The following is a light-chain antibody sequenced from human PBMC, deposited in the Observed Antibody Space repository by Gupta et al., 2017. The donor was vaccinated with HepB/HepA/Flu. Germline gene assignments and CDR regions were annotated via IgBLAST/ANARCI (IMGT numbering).Light chain of an antibody. J-gene: IGKJ1*01. CDR3: HQEDSTPLT. Sequence: DIVMTQSPDSLAVSLGERATINCKSSQSGLYSSNNKNYLAWYQQKPGQPPKLLIYWASTRESGVPDTFSSSGSGTDFTLTIISRQAEDVAVYYCHQEDSTPLTFGQGTKVEIK. V-gene: IGKV4-1*01. CDR1: QSGLYSSNNKNY. CDR2: WAS.